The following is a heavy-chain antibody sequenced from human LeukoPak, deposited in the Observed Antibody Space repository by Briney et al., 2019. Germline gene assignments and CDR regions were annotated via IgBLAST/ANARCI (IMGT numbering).Heavy chain of an antibody. CDR3: ARDRDGYAYSFDY. CDR2: TYYTGSA. V-gene: IGHV4-39*01. J-gene: IGHJ4*02. CDR1: GGSITSGSYH. Sequence: PSETLSLTCTVSGGSITSGSYHWGWIRQSPGKGLEWIGNTYYTGSAYYRPSPQSRVSISVDTSKKEFSLKLTSVTAADTAEYYCARDRDGYAYSFDYWGQGTLVTVSS. D-gene: IGHD5-24*01.